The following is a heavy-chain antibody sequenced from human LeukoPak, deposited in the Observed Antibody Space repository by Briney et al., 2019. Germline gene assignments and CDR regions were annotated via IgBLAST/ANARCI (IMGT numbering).Heavy chain of an antibody. J-gene: IGHJ4*02. Sequence: SGGSLRLSCAASGFTFSNAWMSWVRQAPGKGLEWVGRIKSKTDGGTTDYAAPVKGRFTISRDDSKNTLYLQVNSLKTEDTAVYYCTTVPFTTSSTSCHDYWGQGTLVTVSS. CDR1: GFTFSNAW. D-gene: IGHD2-2*01. CDR2: IKSKTDGGTT. CDR3: TTVPFTTSSTSCHDY. V-gene: IGHV3-15*01.